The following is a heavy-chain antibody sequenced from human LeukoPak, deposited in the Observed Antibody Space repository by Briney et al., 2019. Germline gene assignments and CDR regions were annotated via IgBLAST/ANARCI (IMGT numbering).Heavy chain of an antibody. CDR1: GFTFDHYT. CDR3: AREYCSSTSCWLYNWFDP. J-gene: IGHJ5*02. Sequence: GGSLRLSCAASGFTFDHYTMNWVRQAPGKGLEWVSSISSSSSYIYYADSVKGRFTISRDNAKNSLYLQMNSLRAEDTAVYYCAREYCSSTSCWLYNWFDPWGQGTLVTVSS. D-gene: IGHD2-2*01. CDR2: ISSSSSYI. V-gene: IGHV3-21*01.